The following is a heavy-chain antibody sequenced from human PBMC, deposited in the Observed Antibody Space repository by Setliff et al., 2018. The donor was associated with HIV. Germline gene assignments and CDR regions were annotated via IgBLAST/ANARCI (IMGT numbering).Heavy chain of an antibody. CDR2: IDPSDSYI. CDR1: GKSLSNYW. CDR3: SRGIAVAGHDFANTPGDI. D-gene: IGHD6-19*01. J-gene: IGHJ3*02. V-gene: IGHV5-10-1*01. Sequence: GESLKISCRGSGKSLSNYWINWVRQMPGKGLEWMGRIDPSDSYINYGPSFQGHVTISADKSTNTAFLQWSSLKASDSAMYYCSRGIAVAGHDFANTPGDIWGQGTMVTVSS.